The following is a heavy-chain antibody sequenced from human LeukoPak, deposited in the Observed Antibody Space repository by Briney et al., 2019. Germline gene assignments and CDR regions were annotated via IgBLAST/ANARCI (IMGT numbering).Heavy chain of an antibody. V-gene: IGHV3-23*01. CDR2: ISGSGGST. CDR3: AEGLNARYFDY. D-gene: IGHD2-15*01. Sequence: GGSLRLSCAASGFTFSSYAMSWVRRAPGRGLGWVSAISGSGGSTYYADSVEGRFTISRDNSKNTLYLQMNSLRAEDTAVYYCAEGLNARYFDYWGQGTLVTVSS. CDR1: GFTFSSYA. J-gene: IGHJ4*02.